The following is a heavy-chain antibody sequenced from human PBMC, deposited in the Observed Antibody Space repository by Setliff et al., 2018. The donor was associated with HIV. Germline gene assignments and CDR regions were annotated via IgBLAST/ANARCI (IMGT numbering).Heavy chain of an antibody. Sequence: GGSLRLSCAASGFAFDNYCMAWVRQAPGKGLEWVSAIGGSTGGSPFYADSVEGRFTISRDNSKNTVYLQMNSLRAEDTAVYYCAKPLTQWGVSPYHYAVDVWGQGTTVTVSS. V-gene: IGHV3-23*01. CDR3: AKPLTQWGVSPYHYAVDV. CDR2: IGGSTGGSP. D-gene: IGHD1-26*01. CDR1: GFAFDNYC. J-gene: IGHJ6*02.